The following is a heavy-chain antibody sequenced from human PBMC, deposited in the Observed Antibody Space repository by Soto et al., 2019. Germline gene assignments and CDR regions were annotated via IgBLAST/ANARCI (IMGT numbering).Heavy chain of an antibody. CDR3: VKGGWYGSMSSSDC. V-gene: IGHV3-30*18. Sequence: VPPSETLSLTCTVSGGSISSYYWSWIRQPPGKGLEWVSVMSYHGNYHFYADTVRGRFSVSRDISKSAFYLQMSRLRIEDTAIYYCVKGGWYGSMSSSDCWGQGTQVTVSS. J-gene: IGHJ4*02. CDR1: GGSISSYY. CDR2: MSYHGNYH. D-gene: IGHD6-19*01.